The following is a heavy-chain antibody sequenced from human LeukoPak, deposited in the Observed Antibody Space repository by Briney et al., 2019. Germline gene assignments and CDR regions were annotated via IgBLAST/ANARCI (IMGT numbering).Heavy chain of an antibody. Sequence: KPSETLSLTCTVSGGSISSSSYYWGWIRQPPGKGLEWIGSIYYSGSTYYNPSLKSRVTISVDTSKNQFSLKLSSVTAADTAVYYCARYSSGGHWFDPWGQGTLVTVSS. V-gene: IGHV4-39*01. J-gene: IGHJ5*02. CDR3: ARYSSGGHWFDP. CDR1: GGSISSSSYY. CDR2: IYYSGST. D-gene: IGHD6-19*01.